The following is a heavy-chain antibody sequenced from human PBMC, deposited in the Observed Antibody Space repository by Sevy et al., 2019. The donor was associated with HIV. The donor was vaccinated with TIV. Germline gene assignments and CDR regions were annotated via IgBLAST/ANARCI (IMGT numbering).Heavy chain of an antibody. V-gene: IGHV1-69*06. J-gene: IGHJ4*02. D-gene: IGHD3-10*01. CDR3: ARDLYYYGSGSYYRTGRAFDY. CDR1: GGTFSSYA. CDR2: IIPIFGTA. Sequence: ASVKVSCKASGGTFSSYAISWVRQAPGQGLEWMGGIIPIFGTANYAQKFQGRVTITADKSTSTAYMELSSLRSEDTAVYYCARDLYYYGSGSYYRTGRAFDYWGQRTLVTVSS.